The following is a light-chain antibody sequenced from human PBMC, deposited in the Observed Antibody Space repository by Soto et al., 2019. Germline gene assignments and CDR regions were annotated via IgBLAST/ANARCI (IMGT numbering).Light chain of an antibody. CDR2: EVN. Sequence: QSALTQPASVSGSPGQSITISCTGTSSDIGAYNFVSWYQQHPGQAPKLLIFEVNKRPSGVSYRFSGSKSGNTASLTISGLQPEDETDYYCSSYTSTKTYVFGTGTKLTVL. CDR1: SSDIGAYNF. V-gene: IGLV2-14*01. CDR3: SSYTSTKTYV. J-gene: IGLJ1*01.